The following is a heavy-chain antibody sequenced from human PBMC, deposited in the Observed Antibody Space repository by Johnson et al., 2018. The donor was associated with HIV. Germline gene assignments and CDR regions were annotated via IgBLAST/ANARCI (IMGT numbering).Heavy chain of an antibody. V-gene: IGHV3-30-3*01. Sequence: QVQLVESGGGVVQSGRSLRLSCAASGFTFVDSAIHWVRQAPGKGLEWVAVLSYDGSNEYYADSVKGRFTISRDNSKNTLYLQMNSLRAEDTALYYCARRSGTWDAFDIWGQGTMVTVSS. CDR1: GFTFVDSA. D-gene: IGHD1-26*01. J-gene: IGHJ3*02. CDR2: LSYDGSNE. CDR3: ARRSGTWDAFDI.